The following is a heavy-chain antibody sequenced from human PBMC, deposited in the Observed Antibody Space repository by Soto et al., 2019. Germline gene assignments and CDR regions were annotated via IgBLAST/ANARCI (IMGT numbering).Heavy chain of an antibody. CDR3: ARKTVGAAFDY. D-gene: IGHD1-26*01. J-gene: IGHJ4*02. CDR1: GYFIGAGGYY. Sequence: SETLSLTCFVSGYFIGAGGYYWSWIRHHPGKGLEWIGSFYSSGSIIYNPSLRSRVSISGDMSTNQFSMSLNSVTPEDTAVYYCARKTVGAAFDYWGQGTLVTVSS. V-gene: IGHV4-30-4*01. CDR2: FYSSGSI.